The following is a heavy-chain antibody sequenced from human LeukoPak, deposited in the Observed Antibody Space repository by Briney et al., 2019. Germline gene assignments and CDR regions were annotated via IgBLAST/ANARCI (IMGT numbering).Heavy chain of an antibody. CDR3: ALYYEGISYFDY. V-gene: IGHV5-51*01. CDR1: GYNFTTYW. J-gene: IGHJ4*02. D-gene: IGHD3-22*01. CDR2: IFPGDSDT. Sequence: GESLKISCKGSGYNFTTYWVAWVRHMPGKGLEWMGIIFPGDSDTRYRPSFQGQVTISADKSISTAYLQWSSLKASDTAMYYCALYYEGISYFDYWGQGTLVTVSS.